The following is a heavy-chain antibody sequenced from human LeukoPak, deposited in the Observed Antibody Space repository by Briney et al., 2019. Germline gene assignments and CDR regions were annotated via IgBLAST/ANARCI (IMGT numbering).Heavy chain of an antibody. CDR3: ARDGYCSGTSCGNWFDP. CDR1: GFTFSSYS. Sequence: GGSLRLSCAASGFTFSSYSMNWVRQAPGKGLEWVSSISSSSSYIYYAGSVKGRFTISRDNAKNSLYLQMNSLRAEDTAVYYCARDGYCSGTSCGNWFDPWGQGTLVTVSS. J-gene: IGHJ5*02. D-gene: IGHD2-2*03. V-gene: IGHV3-21*01. CDR2: ISSSSSYI.